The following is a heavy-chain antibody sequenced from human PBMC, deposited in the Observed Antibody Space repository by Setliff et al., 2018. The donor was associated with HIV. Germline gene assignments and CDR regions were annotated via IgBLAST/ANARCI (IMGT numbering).Heavy chain of an antibody. CDR1: GGSISTYY. CDR2: IYFTGSS. J-gene: IGHJ3*01. D-gene: IGHD4-17*01. CDR3: ARVQMAYAAFDV. Sequence: PSETLSLTCTVSGGSISTYYWSWIRQPPGKGLEWIGSIYFTGSSDNNPSLKSRVTFSVDTSKHQFSLKLSSVTAPDTAVYYCARVQMAYAAFDVWGRGTMVTVSS. V-gene: IGHV4-59*01.